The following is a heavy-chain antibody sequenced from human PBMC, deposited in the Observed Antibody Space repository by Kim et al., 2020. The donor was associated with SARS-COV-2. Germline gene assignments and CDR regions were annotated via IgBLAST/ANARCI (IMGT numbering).Heavy chain of an antibody. CDR1: GFTFSSYA. CDR3: AKDREDIVVVVAARKSDAFDI. CDR2: ISGSGGST. D-gene: IGHD2-15*01. Sequence: GGSLRLSCAASGFTFSSYAMSWVRQAPGKGLEWVSAISGSGGSTYYADSVKGRFTISRDNSKNTLYLQMNSLRAEDTAVYYCAKDREDIVVVVAARKSDAFDIWGQGTMVTVSS. J-gene: IGHJ3*02. V-gene: IGHV3-23*01.